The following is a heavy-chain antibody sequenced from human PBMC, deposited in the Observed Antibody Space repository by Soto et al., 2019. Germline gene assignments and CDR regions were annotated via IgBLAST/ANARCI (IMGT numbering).Heavy chain of an antibody. CDR3: ARLVTYGDHVDY. CDR1: GLTVSSDY. Sequence: EVQLMESGGGLVQPGGSLRLSCGVSGLTVSSDYMSWVRQAPGKGLEWVSVIYTGGSTYYANSVKGRFTISRHNSKNTVYLQMNRLKVGDTAVYYCARLVTYGDHVDYWGQGTLVTVSP. J-gene: IGHJ4*02. D-gene: IGHD2-21*02. V-gene: IGHV3-53*04. CDR2: IYTGGST.